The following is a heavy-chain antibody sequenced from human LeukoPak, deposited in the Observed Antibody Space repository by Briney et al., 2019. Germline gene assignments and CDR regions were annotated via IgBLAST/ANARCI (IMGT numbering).Heavy chain of an antibody. J-gene: IGHJ5*02. D-gene: IGHD3-10*01. CDR3: ARHLGKPILLWFGKRGFDP. V-gene: IGHV4-38-2*02. CDR2: IYHSGST. CDR1: GYSISSGYY. Sequence: PSETLSLTCTVSGYSISSGYYWGWIRQPPGKGLEWIGSIYHSGSTYYNPSLKSRVTISVDTSKNQFSLKLSSVTAADTAVYYCARHLGKPILLWFGKRGFDPWGQGTLVTVSS.